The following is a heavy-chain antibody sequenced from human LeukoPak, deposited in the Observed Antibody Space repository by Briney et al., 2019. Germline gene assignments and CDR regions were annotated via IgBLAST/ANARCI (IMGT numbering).Heavy chain of an antibody. D-gene: IGHD1-20*01. V-gene: IGHV4-30-2*01. Sequence: SETLSLTCAVSGGSISSGGYSWSWIRQPPGKGLEWIGEIYHSGSTNYNPSLKSRVTISVDKSKNQFSLKLSSVTAADTAVYYCARDPITGTTSAYYYYGMDVWGQGTTVTVSS. CDR3: ARDPITGTTSAYYYYGMDV. J-gene: IGHJ6*02. CDR1: GGSISSGGYS. CDR2: IYHSGST.